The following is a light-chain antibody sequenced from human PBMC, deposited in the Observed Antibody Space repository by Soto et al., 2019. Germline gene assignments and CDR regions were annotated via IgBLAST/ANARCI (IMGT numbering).Light chain of an antibody. Sequence: EIVMTQSPATLSVSPGERATLSCRASQSVSSNLAWYQQKPGQAPRLLIYGASTRATGIPARFSGSGSXNALTLTIRSLQSEDFAAYYCQQYNNWPPVTFGQGTKVNIK. V-gene: IGKV3-15*01. CDR1: QSVSSN. J-gene: IGKJ1*01. CDR2: GAS. CDR3: QQYNNWPPVT.